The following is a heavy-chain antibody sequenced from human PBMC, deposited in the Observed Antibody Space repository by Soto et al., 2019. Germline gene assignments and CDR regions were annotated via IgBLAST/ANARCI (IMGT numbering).Heavy chain of an antibody. CDR2: TYFRSKWYN. CDR1: GDSVASNTAS. V-gene: IGHV6-1*01. J-gene: IGHJ5*02. Sequence: PWQTLSLTCAISGDSVASNTASWNLIRQSPSRGLEWLGRTYFRSKWYNDYAVSVKSRIIINPDTSNNQFSLQLNSVTPEDTAVYFCAKGDNLGPKTGYAFDPWGQGIMVPVYS. CDR3: AKGDNLGPKTGYAFDP. D-gene: IGHD5-12*01.